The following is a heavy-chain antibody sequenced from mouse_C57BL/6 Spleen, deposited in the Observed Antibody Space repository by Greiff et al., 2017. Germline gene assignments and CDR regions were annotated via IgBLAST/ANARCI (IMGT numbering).Heavy chain of an antibody. V-gene: IGHV1-80*01. CDR1: GYAFSSYW. Sequence: QVQLQQSGAELVKPGASVKISCKASGYAFSSYWMNWVKQRPGKGLEWIGQIYPGDGDTNYNGKFKGQATLTADKSSSTAYMQLSSLTSGDSAVYFCARGNFAYWGQGTLVTVSA. CDR2: IYPGDGDT. J-gene: IGHJ3*01. CDR3: ARGNFAY. D-gene: IGHD2-1*01.